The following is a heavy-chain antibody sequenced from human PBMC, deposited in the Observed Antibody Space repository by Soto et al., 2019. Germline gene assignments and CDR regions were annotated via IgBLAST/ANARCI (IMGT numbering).Heavy chain of an antibody. CDR2: ILPMLDIT. Sequence: QVQLVQSGAEVKKPGSSVKVSCKASGGTFSTYTVVWVRQAPGQGLEWVGRILPMLDITNSAQSFQGRVTMTAAKSTITAYLELTRLRSEDTAVYFCSLGTWSAETFDIWGRGTMVTVSS. V-gene: IGHV1-69*02. CDR1: GGTFSTYT. J-gene: IGHJ3*02. CDR3: SLGTWSAETFDI. D-gene: IGHD3-3*01.